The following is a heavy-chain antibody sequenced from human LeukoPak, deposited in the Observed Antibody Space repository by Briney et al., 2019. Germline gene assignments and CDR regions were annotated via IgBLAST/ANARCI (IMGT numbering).Heavy chain of an antibody. D-gene: IGHD2-21*02. CDR2: IYPGDSDT. J-gene: IGHJ6*03. CDR1: GYSFTSYW. V-gene: IGHV5-51*01. Sequence: GESLKISCKGSGYSFTSYWIGWVRQMPGKGPEWMGIIYPGDSDTRYSPSFQGQVTISADKSISTAYLQWSSLKASDTAMYYCARRGSGDYSTEYYYYYYMDVWGKGTTVTVSS. CDR3: ARRGSGDYSTEYYYYYYMDV.